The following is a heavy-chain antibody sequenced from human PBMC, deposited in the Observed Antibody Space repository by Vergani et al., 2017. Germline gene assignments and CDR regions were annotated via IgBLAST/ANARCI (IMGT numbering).Heavy chain of an antibody. V-gene: IGHV3-23*01. CDR1: GFTFSSYA. CDR2: ISGSGGST. J-gene: IGHJ5*02. CDR3: AKSPLLIVVVPAAIFDP. Sequence: EVQLLESGGGLVQPGGSLRLSCAASGFTFSSYAMSWVRQAPGKGLVWVSAISGSGGSTYYADSVKGRFTISRDNSKNTLYLQMNSLRAEDTAVYYCAKSPLLIVVVPAAIFDPWGQGTLVTVSS. D-gene: IGHD2-2*01.